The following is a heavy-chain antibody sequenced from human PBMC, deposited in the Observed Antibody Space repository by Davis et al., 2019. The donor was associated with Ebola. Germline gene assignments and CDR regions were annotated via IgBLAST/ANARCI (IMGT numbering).Heavy chain of an antibody. CDR2: ITSNSGTT. V-gene: IGHV3-9*01. CDR1: GLTFDNYA. D-gene: IGHD3-10*01. CDR3: AKDFYGSGSYIDA. J-gene: IGHJ5*02. Sequence: SLKISCATSGLTFDNYAMHWFRPAPGKGLEWVSGITSNSGTTAYADPVKGRFTISRDNAKDSLYLQMNSLRIEDTAFYYCAKDFYGSGSYIDAWGQGTLVAVSS.